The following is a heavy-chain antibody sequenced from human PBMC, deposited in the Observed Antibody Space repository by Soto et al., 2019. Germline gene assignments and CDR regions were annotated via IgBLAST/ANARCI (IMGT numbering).Heavy chain of an antibody. Sequence: QVQLQESGPGLVKPSQTLSLTCTVSGASISGGDYYCTWIPQPPGKVLEWIGSIYYTGNTYSNPSLESPLSISVDPSNNQFALRLTSVTAPDTAIYYCARATYDSSTYYLDYWGQGTLVTVSS. V-gene: IGHV4-30-4*01. D-gene: IGHD3-22*01. J-gene: IGHJ4*02. CDR1: GASISGGDYY. CDR2: IYYTGNT. CDR3: ARATYDSSTYYLDY.